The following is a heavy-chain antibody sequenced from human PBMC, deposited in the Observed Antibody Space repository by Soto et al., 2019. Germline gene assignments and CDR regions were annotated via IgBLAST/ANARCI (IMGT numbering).Heavy chain of an antibody. CDR3: ASGRDGYNYPFDY. V-gene: IGHV1-69*01. J-gene: IGHJ4*02. D-gene: IGHD5-12*01. CDR2: SITIFGTA. Sequence: QVQLVQSGAEVKKPGSSVKVSCKASGGTFSSYAISWVRQAPGQGLEWMGGSITIFGTANYAQKFQGRGTITADESTSTAYMGLSSMRSEDTAVYYCASGRDGYNYPFDYWGQGTLVTVSS. CDR1: GGTFSSYA.